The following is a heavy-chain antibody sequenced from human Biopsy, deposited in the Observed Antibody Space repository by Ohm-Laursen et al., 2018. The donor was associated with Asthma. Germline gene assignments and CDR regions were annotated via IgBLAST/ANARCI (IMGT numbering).Heavy chain of an antibody. J-gene: IGHJ5*02. V-gene: IGHV4-34*01. D-gene: IGHD1-20*01. CDR2: IDQSGYT. CDR1: GGYLTSHY. Sequence: SQTLSLTCTVYGGYLTSHYWNWIRQPPGKGLEWIGEIDQSGYTNYNPSLKSRVTISADTSKNQFHLNLSSVTAADTAVYFCARAAITGIRGWFDPWGQGTQVTVSS. CDR3: ARAAITGIRGWFDP.